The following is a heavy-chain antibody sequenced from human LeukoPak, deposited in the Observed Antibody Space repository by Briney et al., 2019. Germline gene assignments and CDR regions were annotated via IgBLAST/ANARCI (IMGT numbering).Heavy chain of an antibody. CDR1: GFTFSSYW. V-gene: IGHV3-74*01. CDR2: INRDGSST. CDR3: ARHNDYGDYFLDY. D-gene: IGHD4-17*01. J-gene: IGHJ4*02. Sequence: GGSLRLSCAASGFTFSSYWMHWVRQAPGKGLVWVSRINRDGSSTSYADSVKGRFTISRDNAKNTLYLQMNSLRVEDTAVYYCARHNDYGDYFLDYWGQGALVTVSS.